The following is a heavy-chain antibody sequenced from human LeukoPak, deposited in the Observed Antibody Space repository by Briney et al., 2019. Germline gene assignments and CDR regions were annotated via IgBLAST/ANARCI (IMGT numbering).Heavy chain of an antibody. Sequence: SETLSLTSTVSGGSISDYYWSWIRQPPGKGLEWIGFIYYSGSTNYNPSLKSRVTISVDTSKNQFSLKLSSVTAADTAVYYCARQPHITLVRNWAFDIWGQGTMVAVSS. CDR1: GGSISDYY. V-gene: IGHV4-59*08. J-gene: IGHJ3*02. CDR2: IYYSGST. D-gene: IGHD3-10*01. CDR3: ARQPHITLVRNWAFDI.